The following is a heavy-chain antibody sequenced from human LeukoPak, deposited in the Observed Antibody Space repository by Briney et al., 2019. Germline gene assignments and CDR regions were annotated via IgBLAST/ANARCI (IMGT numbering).Heavy chain of an antibody. Sequence: GASVKVSCKASGYTFTSYGISWVRQAPGQGLEWMGIINPSGGSTSYAQKFQGRVTMTRDMSTSTVYMELSSLRSEDTAVYYCARQTRGSYFDYWGQGTLVTVSS. D-gene: IGHD3-16*01. CDR1: GYTFTSYG. CDR2: INPSGGST. CDR3: ARQTRGSYFDY. J-gene: IGHJ4*02. V-gene: IGHV1-46*01.